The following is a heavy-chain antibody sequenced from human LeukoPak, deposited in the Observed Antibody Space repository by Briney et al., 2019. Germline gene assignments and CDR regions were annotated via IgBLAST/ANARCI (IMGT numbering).Heavy chain of an antibody. D-gene: IGHD6-13*01. Sequence: KPSETLSLTCTVSGGSISSSSYYWGWIRQPPGKGLEWIGSIYYSGSTYYNPSLKSRVTISVDTSKNQFSLKLSSVTAADTAVYYCARTPSSWSPQPYYFDYWGQGTLVTVSS. CDR2: IYYSGST. CDR1: GGSISSSSYY. V-gene: IGHV4-39*07. J-gene: IGHJ4*02. CDR3: ARTPSSWSPQPYYFDY.